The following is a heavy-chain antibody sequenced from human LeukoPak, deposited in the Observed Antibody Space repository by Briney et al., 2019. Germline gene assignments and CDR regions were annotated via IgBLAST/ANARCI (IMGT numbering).Heavy chain of an antibody. J-gene: IGHJ5*02. Sequence: SVKVSCKASGGTFSSYAISWVRQAPGQGLEWMGGIIPIFGTANYAQKFQGRVTITADESTSTAYMELSSLRSDDTAVYYCARARSGAVARNYNWFDPWGQGTLVTVSS. CDR3: ARARSGAVARNYNWFDP. V-gene: IGHV1-69*13. CDR1: GGTFSSYA. CDR2: IIPIFGTA. D-gene: IGHD6-19*01.